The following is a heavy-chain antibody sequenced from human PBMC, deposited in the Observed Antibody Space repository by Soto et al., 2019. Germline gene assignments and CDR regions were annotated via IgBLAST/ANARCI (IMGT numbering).Heavy chain of an antibody. CDR2: VSYDGNNK. CDR1: GFTFSSYG. Sequence: QVQLVESGGGVVQPGRSLRLSCAASGFTFSSYGMHWVRQAPGKGLEWVAVVSYDGNNKYYADSVKGRFTISRDNSKNTLYLQMNSLRAEDTAVHYCAKDYLSWELDFDSWGQGTLVTVSS. J-gene: IGHJ4*02. CDR3: AKDYLSWELDFDS. D-gene: IGHD1-26*01. V-gene: IGHV3-30*18.